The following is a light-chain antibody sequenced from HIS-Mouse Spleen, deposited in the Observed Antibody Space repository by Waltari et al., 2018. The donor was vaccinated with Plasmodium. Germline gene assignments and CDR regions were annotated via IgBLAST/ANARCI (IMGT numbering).Light chain of an antibody. CDR1: QSVSSSY. Sequence: EIVMTQSPANLSLYPGERATPSCRASQSVSSSYLSWYQQKPGHPPRLLIYGASTRATGIPARFSGSGSGTDFTLTISSLQPEDFAVYYCQQDYNLPYTFGQGTKLEIK. CDR3: QQDYNLPYT. CDR2: GAS. V-gene: IGKV3D-7*01. J-gene: IGKJ2*01.